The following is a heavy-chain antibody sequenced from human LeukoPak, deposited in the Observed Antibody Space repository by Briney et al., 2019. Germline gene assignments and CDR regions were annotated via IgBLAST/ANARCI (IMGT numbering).Heavy chain of an antibody. D-gene: IGHD3-3*01. Sequence: GSLRLSCAASGFTFSSSAMHWVRQAPGKGLEWVAIISSDGSNKYYADSVKGRFTISRDNSKNTLYLQMNSLRAEDTAVYYCAKVQTYYDFWSGYQNWGQGTLVTVSS. CDR3: AKVQTYYDFWSGYQN. J-gene: IGHJ4*02. V-gene: IGHV3-30-3*01. CDR2: ISSDGSNK. CDR1: GFTFSSSA.